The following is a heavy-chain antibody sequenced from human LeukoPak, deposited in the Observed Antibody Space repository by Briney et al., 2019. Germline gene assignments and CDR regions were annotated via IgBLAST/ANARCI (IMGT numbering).Heavy chain of an antibody. CDR2: MNPNSGNT. Sequence: ASVKVSCKASGYTFTDYYMHWVRQATGQGLEWMGWMNPNSGNTGYAQKFQGRVTMTRNTSISTAYMELSSLRSEDTAVYYCARGRYFRLYYYMDVWGKGTTVTISS. J-gene: IGHJ6*03. CDR3: ARGRYFRLYYYMDV. V-gene: IGHV1-8*02. D-gene: IGHD3-9*01. CDR1: GYTFTDYY.